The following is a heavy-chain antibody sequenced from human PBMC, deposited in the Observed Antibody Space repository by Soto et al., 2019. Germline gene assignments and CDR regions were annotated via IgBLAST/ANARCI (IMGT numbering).Heavy chain of an antibody. Sequence: SETLSLTCTVSGGSISSYYWSWIRQPPGKGLEWIGYIYYSGSTNYNPSLKSRVTISVDTSKNQFSLRLSSVTAADTAVYYCARVTYSSSEAFAIWGQGTMVTVSS. CDR2: IYYSGST. J-gene: IGHJ3*02. V-gene: IGHV4-59*08. CDR1: GGSISSYY. D-gene: IGHD6-6*01. CDR3: ARVTYSSSEAFAI.